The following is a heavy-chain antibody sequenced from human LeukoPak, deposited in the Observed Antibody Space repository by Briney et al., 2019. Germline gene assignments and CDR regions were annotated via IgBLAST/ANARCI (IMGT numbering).Heavy chain of an antibody. Sequence: ASVKVSCKASGYTFTSYDINWVRQATGQGLEWMGWMNPNSGNTGYAQKFQGRVTMTGNTSISTAYMELSSLRSEDTAVYYCARWGGVVVPAANYYYGMDVWGQGTTVTVSS. J-gene: IGHJ6*02. CDR2: MNPNSGNT. V-gene: IGHV1-8*01. CDR1: GYTFTSYD. CDR3: ARWGGVVVPAANYYYGMDV. D-gene: IGHD2-2*01.